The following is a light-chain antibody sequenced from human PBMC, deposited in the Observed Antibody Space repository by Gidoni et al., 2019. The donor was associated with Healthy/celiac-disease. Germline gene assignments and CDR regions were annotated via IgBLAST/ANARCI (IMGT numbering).Light chain of an antibody. Sequence: SYELTQPPSVSVPPGQTASITCSGEKLGDKYACWYQQKPGQSPVLVIYQDSKRPSGIPERFSGSNSGNTATLTISGTQAMDEADYYCQAWDSSTAVFGGGTKLTVL. V-gene: IGLV3-1*01. CDR1: KLGDKY. CDR2: QDS. CDR3: QAWDSSTAV. J-gene: IGLJ2*01.